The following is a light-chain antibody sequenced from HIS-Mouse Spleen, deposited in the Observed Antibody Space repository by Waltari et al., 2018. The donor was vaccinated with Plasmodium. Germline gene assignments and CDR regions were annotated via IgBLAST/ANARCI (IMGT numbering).Light chain of an antibody. J-gene: IGLJ2*01. V-gene: IGLV1-51*01. Sequence: QSVLTQPPSVSAAPGQKVTISCSGSSSTIGNNSVSGYQQLPGTAPKLPINDNKQGPSWIPDRCAGAKSGTSATLGITGLQTGDEADYYCGTWDSSLSAGVVFGGGTKLTVL. CDR1: SSTIGNNS. CDR2: DNK. CDR3: GTWDSSLSAGVV.